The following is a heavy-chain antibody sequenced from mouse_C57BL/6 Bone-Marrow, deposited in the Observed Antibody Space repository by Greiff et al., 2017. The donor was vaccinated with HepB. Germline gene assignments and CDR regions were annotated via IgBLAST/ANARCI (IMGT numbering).Heavy chain of an antibody. Sequence: EVQLQQSGPELVKPGASVKISCKASGYTFTDYYMNWVKQSHGKSLEWIGDINPNNGGTSYNQKFKGKATLTVDKSSSTAYMELRSLTSEDSAVYYCARVPLTGTKDYWGQGTTLTVSS. CDR1: GYTFTDYY. CDR2: INPNNGGT. CDR3: ARVPLTGTKDY. D-gene: IGHD4-1*01. J-gene: IGHJ2*01. V-gene: IGHV1-26*01.